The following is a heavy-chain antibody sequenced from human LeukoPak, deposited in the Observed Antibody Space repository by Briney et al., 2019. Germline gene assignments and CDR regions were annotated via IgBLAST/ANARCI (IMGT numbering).Heavy chain of an antibody. CDR3: ARSSSSWHFYFDY. D-gene: IGHD6-13*01. J-gene: IGHJ4*02. CDR2: INSDGSST. Sequence: GGSLRLSCAASGFTFSSYWMHWVRQAPGKGLVWVSRINSDGSSTSYADSVKGRFTISRDNAKNTLYLQMNSLRAEDTAVYYCARSSSSWHFYFDYWGQGTLVTVSS. CDR1: GFTFSSYW. V-gene: IGHV3-74*01.